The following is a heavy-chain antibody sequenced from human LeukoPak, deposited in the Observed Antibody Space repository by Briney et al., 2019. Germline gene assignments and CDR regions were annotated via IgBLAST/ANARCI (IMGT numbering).Heavy chain of an antibody. CDR1: GYTLTNYY. Sequence: GASVKVSCKASGYTLTNYYIHWLRQAPGQGLEWMGIINPSGGSTTYAQKFQGRLTMTRDMSTSTVYTKLSSLRSEDTAVYYCGRDLNRSGYTREGRFDPWGQGTLVTVSS. CDR2: INPSGGST. J-gene: IGHJ5*02. D-gene: IGHD3-22*01. CDR3: GRDLNRSGYTREGRFDP. V-gene: IGHV1-46*01.